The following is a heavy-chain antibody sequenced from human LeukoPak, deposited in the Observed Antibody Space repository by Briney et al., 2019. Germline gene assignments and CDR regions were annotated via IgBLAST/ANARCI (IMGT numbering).Heavy chain of an antibody. V-gene: IGHV4-30-2*01. J-gene: IGHJ4*02. D-gene: IGHD3-3*01. CDR2: IYHSGST. CDR3: ARTPAGFFGVD. CDR1: GGSISSGGYY. Sequence: SETLSLTCTVSGGSISSGGYYWSWIRQPPGKGLEWIGYIYHSGSTYYNPSLKSRVTISVDRSKNQFSLKLSSVTAADTAVYYCARTPAGFFGVDWGQGTLVTVSS.